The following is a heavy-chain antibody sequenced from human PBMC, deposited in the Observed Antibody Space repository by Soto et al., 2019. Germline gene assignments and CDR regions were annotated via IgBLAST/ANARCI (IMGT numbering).Heavy chain of an antibody. D-gene: IGHD3-3*01. CDR3: ARQAYKYYDFWSGYNGMDV. CDR1: GGSISSSSYY. V-gene: IGHV4-39*01. J-gene: IGHJ6*02. Sequence: SETLSLTCTVSGGSISSSSYYWSWIRQPPGKGREWIGSIYYSGSTYYNPSLKSRVTLSVDTSKNQFSLKLSSVTAADTAVYYCARQAYKYYDFWSGYNGMDVWGQGTTVTVSS. CDR2: IYYSGST.